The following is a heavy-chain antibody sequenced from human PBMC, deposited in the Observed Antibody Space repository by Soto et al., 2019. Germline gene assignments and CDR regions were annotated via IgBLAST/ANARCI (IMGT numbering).Heavy chain of an antibody. CDR1: GGSVNSYY. J-gene: IGHJ4*02. CDR2: IHYSGST. Sequence: PSETLSLTCTVSGGSVNSYYWTWIRQPPGKRLELIGFIHYSGSTNYNPSLKSPVTISVDTSKNPFSLQLNSVTTADTAVYYCARAWLSGVLDFWGQGTLVTAPQ. V-gene: IGHV4-59*02. CDR3: ARAWLSGVLDF. D-gene: IGHD3-10*01.